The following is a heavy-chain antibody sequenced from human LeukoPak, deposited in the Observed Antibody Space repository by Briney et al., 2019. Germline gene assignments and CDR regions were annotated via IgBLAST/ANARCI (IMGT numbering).Heavy chain of an antibody. CDR1: GFTFSSYT. J-gene: IGHJ4*02. CDR3: ARIIYSGSYRFDY. Sequence: GGSLRLSCAASGFTFSSYTMNWVRQVPGKGLEWVSFISGSSTYIYYADSVKGRFTISRDNAKNSLSLQMNSPRAEDTAVYYCARIIYSGSYRFDYWGQGTLVTVSS. V-gene: IGHV3-21*01. CDR2: ISGSSTYI. D-gene: IGHD1-26*01.